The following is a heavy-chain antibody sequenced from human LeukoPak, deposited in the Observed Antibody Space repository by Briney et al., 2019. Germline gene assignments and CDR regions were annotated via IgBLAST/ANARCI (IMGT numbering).Heavy chain of an antibody. CDR2: ISYSGST. D-gene: IGHD6-19*01. Sequence: SETLSLTCTVSGDSLSSRTYYWGWVRQPPGKGLQWIGAISYSGSTHDNPSLKSRVTISVDASKDQFSLKLSSVTAADTALYYCARVLGYSSGWYIRYYFDYWGQGTLVTVSS. V-gene: IGHV4-39*01. J-gene: IGHJ4*02. CDR3: ARVLGYSSGWYIRYYFDY. CDR1: GDSLSSRTYY.